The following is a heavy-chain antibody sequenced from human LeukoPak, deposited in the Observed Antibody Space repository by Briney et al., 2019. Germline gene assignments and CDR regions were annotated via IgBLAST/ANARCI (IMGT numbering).Heavy chain of an antibody. J-gene: IGHJ6*02. D-gene: IGHD2-2*01. Sequence: PGGSLRLSCAASGFTFSSYAMSWARQAPGKGLEWVSAISGSGGSTYYADSVKGRFTISRDNSKNTLYLQMNSLRAEDTAVYYCAKGLDIVVPYYAMDVWGQGTTVTVSS. V-gene: IGHV3-23*01. CDR3: AKGLDIVVPYYAMDV. CDR2: ISGSGGST. CDR1: GFTFSSYA.